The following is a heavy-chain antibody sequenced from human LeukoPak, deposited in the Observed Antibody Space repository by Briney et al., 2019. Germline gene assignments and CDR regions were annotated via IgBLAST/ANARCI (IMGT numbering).Heavy chain of an antibody. Sequence: GGSLRLSCAASGFTFSSYSMNWVSQAPGKGLEWVSSISSSSSYIYYADSVKGRFTISRDNAKNSLYLQMNSLRAEDTAVYYCARDCSGGSCSPAYYYYGMDVWSQGTTVTVSS. CDR3: ARDCSGGSCSPAYYYYGMDV. D-gene: IGHD2-15*01. CDR1: GFTFSSYS. CDR2: ISSSSSYI. J-gene: IGHJ6*02. V-gene: IGHV3-21*01.